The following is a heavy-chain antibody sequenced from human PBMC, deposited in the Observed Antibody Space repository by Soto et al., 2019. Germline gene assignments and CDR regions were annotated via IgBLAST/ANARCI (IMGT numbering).Heavy chain of an antibody. CDR2: IDGSSATT. CDR1: GFTFSDYA. V-gene: IGHV3-23*01. J-gene: IGHJ6*02. Sequence: GGSLRLSCAASGFTFSDYAMSWVRQAPGKGLEWVSAIDGSSATTNYADSVKGRFTISRDNSKNTLILHMSGLRAEDTAVYYCARDRRPSIYSGLAVWGQGTTVTVSS. CDR3: ARDRRPSIYSGLAV. D-gene: IGHD2-2*01.